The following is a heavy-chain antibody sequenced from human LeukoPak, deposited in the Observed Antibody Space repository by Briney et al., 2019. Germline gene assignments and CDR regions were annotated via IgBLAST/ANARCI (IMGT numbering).Heavy chain of an antibody. CDR1: GGSISSSDYY. CDR2: IYYSGST. J-gene: IGHJ4*02. V-gene: IGHV4-39*01. Sequence: SETLSLTCTVSGGSISSSDYYGAWIRQPPGKGLEWLGTIYYSGSTYYNPSLKSRVTISVDTSKNQFSLKLSSVTAADTAVYYCAKLYGDYNPDYWGQGTLVTVSS. CDR3: AKLYGDYNPDY. D-gene: IGHD4-17*01.